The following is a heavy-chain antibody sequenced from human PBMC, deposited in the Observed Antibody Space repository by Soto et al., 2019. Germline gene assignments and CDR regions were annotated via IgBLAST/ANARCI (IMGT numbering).Heavy chain of an antibody. CDR2: IKQDGSEK. D-gene: IGHD5-18*01. CDR1: GFTFSSYW. CDR3: ARVLDGRMATADYYGMDV. V-gene: IGHV3-7*03. Sequence: PGGSLRLSCAASGFTFSSYWMSWVRQAPGKGLEWVANIKQDGSEKYYVDSVKGRFTISRDNAKNSLYLQMNSLRAEDTAVYYCARVLDGRMATADYYGMDVWGQGTRVTVSS. J-gene: IGHJ6*02.